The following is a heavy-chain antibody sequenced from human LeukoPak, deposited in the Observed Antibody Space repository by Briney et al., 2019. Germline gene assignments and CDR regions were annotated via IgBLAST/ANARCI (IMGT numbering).Heavy chain of an antibody. V-gene: IGHV4-4*07. CDR2: IYTSGST. CDR3: ARGAGCSSTSCHGVFDY. D-gene: IGHD2-2*01. CDR1: GGSISSYY. Sequence: SETLSLTCTVSGGSISSYYWSWIRQPAGKGLEWIGRIYTSGSTNYNPSLKSRVTMSVDTSKNQLSLKLSSVTAADTAVYYCARGAGCSSTSCHGVFDYWGQGTLVTVSS. J-gene: IGHJ4*02.